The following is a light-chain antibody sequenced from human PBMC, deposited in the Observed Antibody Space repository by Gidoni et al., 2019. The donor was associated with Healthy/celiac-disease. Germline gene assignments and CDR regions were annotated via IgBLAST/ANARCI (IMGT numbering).Light chain of an antibody. V-gene: IGLV3-1*01. CDR3: QAWDSSVV. CDR1: KLGDKY. Sequence: YELTQPTSVSVSPGQTASITCSGDKLGDKYACWYQQKPGQSPVLVIYQDSKRPSGIPERFSGSNSGNTATLTISGTQAMDEADYYCQAWDSSVVFGGGTKLTVL. J-gene: IGLJ2*01. CDR2: QDS.